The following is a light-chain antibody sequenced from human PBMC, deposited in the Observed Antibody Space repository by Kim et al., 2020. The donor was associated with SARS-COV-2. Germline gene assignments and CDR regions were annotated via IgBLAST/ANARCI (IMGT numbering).Light chain of an antibody. CDR2: GNS. CDR3: QSYDSSLSGVV. Sequence: QRVTISGTGSRSNIGAGYDVHWYQQLPGTAPKLLIYGNSNRPSGVPDRFSGSKSGTSASLAITGLQAEDEADYYCQSYDSSLSGVVFGGGTQLTVL. V-gene: IGLV1-40*01. J-gene: IGLJ2*01. CDR1: RSNIGAGYD.